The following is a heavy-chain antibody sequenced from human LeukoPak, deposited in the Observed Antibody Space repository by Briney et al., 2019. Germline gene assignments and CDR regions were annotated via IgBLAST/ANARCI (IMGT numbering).Heavy chain of an antibody. V-gene: IGHV3-66*01. D-gene: IGHD3-16*01. CDR2: IYSGGST. Sequence: ESGGGLVQPGRSLRLSCTASGFTFGDYAMSWFRQAPGKGLEWVSVIYSGGSTYYADSVEGRFTISRDNSKNTVYLQMNSLRAEDTAVYYCARNIYDLGGYMDVWGKGTTVTISS. CDR3: ARNIYDLGGYMDV. CDR1: GFTFGDYA. J-gene: IGHJ6*03.